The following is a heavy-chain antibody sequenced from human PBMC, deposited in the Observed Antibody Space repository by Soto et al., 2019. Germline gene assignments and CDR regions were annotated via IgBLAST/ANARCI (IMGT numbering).Heavy chain of an antibody. CDR3: AVAAVREIMAQESSGMAV. Sequence: QVQLVQSGAEVKTPGSSVKVSCKASGGTLSDYAISWVRQAPGQGLEWMGGIMPTVDSANYAQNFQGRLTISADESTSTANVELISLRSDDTAVYYCAVAAVREIMAQESSGMAVWGQGTTVIVSS. CDR1: GGTLSDYA. J-gene: IGHJ6*02. D-gene: IGHD3-10*01. CDR2: IMPTVDSA. V-gene: IGHV1-69*01.